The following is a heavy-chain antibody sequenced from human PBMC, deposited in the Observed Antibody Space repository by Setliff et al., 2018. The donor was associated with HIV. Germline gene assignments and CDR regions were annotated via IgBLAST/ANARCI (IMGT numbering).Heavy chain of an antibody. CDR3: ATSIHTRGAIDF. CDR2: ISRSSGTI. J-gene: IGHJ4*02. CDR1: GFTFNIYS. D-gene: IGHD1-26*01. Sequence: GGSLRLSCTASGFTFNIYSMNWVRQAPGKGLEWVSYISRSSGTIYYAESVKGRFTISRDNAKNSLYLQMNSLRAEDTALYYCATSIHTRGAIDFWGQGTLV. V-gene: IGHV3-48*01.